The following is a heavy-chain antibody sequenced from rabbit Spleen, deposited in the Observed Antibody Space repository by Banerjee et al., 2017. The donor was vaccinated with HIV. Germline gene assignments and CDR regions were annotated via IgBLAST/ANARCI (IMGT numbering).Heavy chain of an antibody. D-gene: IGHD4-1*01. CDR2: IYSSIHYT. V-gene: IGHV1S40*01. CDR3: ARVSETSGWGEDL. CDR1: GFSFSSGYD. Sequence: QSLEESGGGLVQPEGSLTVTCTASGFSFSSGYDIVWVRRAPGKGLEWIGYIYSSIHYTYYANWAKGRFTISKTSSTTVTLQMTSLTVADTATYFCARVSETSGWGEDLWGPGTLVTVS. J-gene: IGHJ4*01.